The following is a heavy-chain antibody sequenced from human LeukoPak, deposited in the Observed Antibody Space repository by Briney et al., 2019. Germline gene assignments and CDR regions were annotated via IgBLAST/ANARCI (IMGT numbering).Heavy chain of an antibody. V-gene: IGHV3-15*01. J-gene: IGHJ3*02. D-gene: IGHD3-10*01. Sequence: GGYLRLSCAASGFTFSNAWMSWVRQAPGKGLEWVGRINSKTDGGTTDYAAPVKGRFTISRDDSKNTLYMQMNSLKTEDTAAYYCFFTRVRSAPDACYIWGQGTMVTVSS. CDR2: INSKTDGGTT. CDR1: GFTFSNAW. CDR3: FFTRVRSAPDACYI.